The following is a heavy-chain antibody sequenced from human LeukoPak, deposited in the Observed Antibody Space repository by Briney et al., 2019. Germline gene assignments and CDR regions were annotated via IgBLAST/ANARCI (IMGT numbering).Heavy chain of an antibody. J-gene: IGHJ4*02. CDR2: INADGSTT. D-gene: IGHD6-19*01. Sequence: AGGSLRLSCAASGFTFSRSWMHWVRQAPGEGLVWVSRINADGSTTNYADSVKGRFIISRDNAENSLYLQMNSLRAEDTAVYYCARDLSPYSSGWFDYWGQGTLVTVSS. CDR3: ARDLSPYSSGWFDY. V-gene: IGHV3-74*01. CDR1: GFTFSRSW.